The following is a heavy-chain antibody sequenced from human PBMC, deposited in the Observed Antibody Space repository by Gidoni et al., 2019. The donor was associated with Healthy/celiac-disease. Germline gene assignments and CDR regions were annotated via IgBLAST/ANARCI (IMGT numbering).Heavy chain of an antibody. Sequence: EVQLVESGGGLVQPGGSLGLSCAAYVFTFSSDEMNWVRQAPGKGLEWVSYISSSGSTIYYADSVKGRFTISRDNAKNSLYLQMNSLRAEDTAVYYCARVNTAMVPDVWGQGTTVTVSS. V-gene: IGHV3-48*03. CDR2: ISSSGSTI. CDR3: ARVNTAMVPDV. J-gene: IGHJ6*02. CDR1: VFTFSSDE. D-gene: IGHD5-18*01.